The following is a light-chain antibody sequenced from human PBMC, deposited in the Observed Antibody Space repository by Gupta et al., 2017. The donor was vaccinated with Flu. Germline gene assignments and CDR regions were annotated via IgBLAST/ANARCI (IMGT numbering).Light chain of an antibody. CDR2: LND. V-gene: IGLV1-44*01. CDR1: SSNIGSNT. Sequence: QSVLTQARSASGTPGQRVTISCSGSSSNIGSNTVNWYQHLPGTAPKLLIYLNDQRPSGVPDRFSGSKSGTSASLAISGLQSEDEADYYCAAWDDSLDGHVVFGGGTKLTVL. J-gene: IGLJ2*01. CDR3: AAWDDSLDGHVV.